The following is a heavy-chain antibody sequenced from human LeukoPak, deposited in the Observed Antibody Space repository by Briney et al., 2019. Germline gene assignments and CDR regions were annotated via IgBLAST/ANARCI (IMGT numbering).Heavy chain of an antibody. CDR2: IYYSGST. D-gene: IGHD3-10*01. CDR3: ARLARLTLIRGVTGYHSLDV. Sequence: SETLSPTCTVSGGSINSFYWSWIRQPPGGGLEWIGYIYYSGSTNYNPSLKSRVTMSVDASQNQFSLWLSSVTAADTAVYYCARLARLTLIRGVTGYHSLDVWGRGTKVTVSS. V-gene: IGHV4-59*01. J-gene: IGHJ6*04. CDR1: GGSINSFY.